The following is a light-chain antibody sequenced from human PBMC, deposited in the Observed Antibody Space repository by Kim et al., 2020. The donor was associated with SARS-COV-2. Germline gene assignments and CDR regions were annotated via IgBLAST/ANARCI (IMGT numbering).Light chain of an antibody. Sequence: QPVLTQPPSVSGAPGQRVTISCTGTSSNIGANFNVHWYQQYPATAPKLLIYGNINRPSGVPDRFSGSRSGTSASLAITGLQPEDEADYYCQSYDNTLNAWVFGGGTKVTVL. CDR2: GNI. CDR3: QSYDNTLNAWV. V-gene: IGLV1-40*01. CDR1: SSNIGANFN. J-gene: IGLJ3*02.